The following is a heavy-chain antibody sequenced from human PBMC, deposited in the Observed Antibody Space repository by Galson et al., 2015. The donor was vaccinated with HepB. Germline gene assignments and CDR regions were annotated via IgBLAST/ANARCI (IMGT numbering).Heavy chain of an antibody. V-gene: IGHV1-69*13. CDR1: GGTFSSYA. Sequence: SVKVSCKASGGTFSSYAISWVRQAPGQGLEWMGGIIPIFGTANYAQKFQGRVTITADESTSTAYMELSSLRSEDTAVYYCARDMGAPYCSSTSCYRGGEAFDIWGQGTMVTVSS. J-gene: IGHJ3*02. CDR2: IIPIFGTA. CDR3: ARDMGAPYCSSTSCYRGGEAFDI. D-gene: IGHD2-2*01.